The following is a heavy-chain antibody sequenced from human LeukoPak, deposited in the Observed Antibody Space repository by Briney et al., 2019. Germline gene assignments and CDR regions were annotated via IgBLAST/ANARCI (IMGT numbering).Heavy chain of an antibody. Sequence: GGSLRLSCAASGFAFSSYEMNWVRQAPGKGLEWVSYISSSGSTIYYADSVKGRFTISRDNAKNSLYLQMNSLRAEDTAVYHCAELGITMIGGVWGKGTTVTISS. D-gene: IGHD3-10*02. V-gene: IGHV3-48*03. J-gene: IGHJ6*04. CDR1: GFAFSSYE. CDR2: ISSSGSTI. CDR3: AELGITMIGGV.